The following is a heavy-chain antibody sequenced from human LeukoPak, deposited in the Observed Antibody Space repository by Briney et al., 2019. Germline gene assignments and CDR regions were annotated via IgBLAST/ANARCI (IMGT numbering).Heavy chain of an antibody. CDR1: GYSFTSYW. CDR2: IYPGDSDT. J-gene: IGHJ6*02. V-gene: IGHV5-51*01. CDR3: ARRGYCSGGRCYGMDV. Sequence: GESLKISCKGSGYSFTSYWIGWVRQMPGKGLEWMGIIYPGDSDTRYSPSFQGQVSISVDKSISTAYLQWSSLKASDTAMYYCARRGYCSGGRCYGMDVWGQGTTVTVSS. D-gene: IGHD2-15*01.